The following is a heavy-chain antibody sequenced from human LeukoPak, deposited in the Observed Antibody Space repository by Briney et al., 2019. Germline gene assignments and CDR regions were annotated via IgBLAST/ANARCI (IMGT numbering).Heavy chain of an antibody. CDR2: IYYSGST. Sequence: SETLSLTCTVSGGSISSYYWSWIRQPPGKGLEWIGYIYYSGSTNYNPSLKSRVTISVDTSKNQFSLKLSSVTAADTAVYYCARAIAVAGTLESFDHWGQGTLVTVSS. CDR3: ARAIAVAGTLESFDH. CDR1: GGSISSYY. J-gene: IGHJ4*02. V-gene: IGHV4-59*01. D-gene: IGHD6-19*01.